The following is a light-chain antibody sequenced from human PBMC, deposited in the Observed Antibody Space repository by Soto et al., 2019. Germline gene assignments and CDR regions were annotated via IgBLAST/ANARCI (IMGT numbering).Light chain of an antibody. V-gene: IGKV3-15*01. J-gene: IGKJ1*01. CDR2: GAS. CDR1: QSVSSN. CDR3: KQYNNWGT. Sequence: EIVMTQSPATLSVSPGERATLSCRASQSVSSNLAWYQQKPGQAPRLLIYGASTRATGIPARFSGSGSGTEFTLTISSLQSEDFAVYLCKQYNNWGTCGEGTKVEIK.